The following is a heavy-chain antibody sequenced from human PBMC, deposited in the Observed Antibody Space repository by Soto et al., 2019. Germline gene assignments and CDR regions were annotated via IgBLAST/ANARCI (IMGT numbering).Heavy chain of an antibody. J-gene: IGHJ4*02. Sequence: SETLSLTCTVSGDSVSSGGYYWSWIRQHPGMDLEWIGYMYYSGTTYYNPTLKSRVDISIDTSKNQFSLQLTSVTAADTAVYYRAGGNRWSTLFQFWGQGTLVTVSS. CDR2: MYYSGTT. V-gene: IGHV4-31*03. CDR1: GDSVSSGGYY. CDR3: AGGNRWSTLFQF. D-gene: IGHD2-8*01.